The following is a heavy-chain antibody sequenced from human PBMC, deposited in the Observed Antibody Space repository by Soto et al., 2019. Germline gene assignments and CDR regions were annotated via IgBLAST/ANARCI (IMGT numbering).Heavy chain of an antibody. J-gene: IGHJ3*02. V-gene: IGHV3-66*01. CDR1: GFTVTTNY. CDR3: ARDFSGKNDAFDI. CDR2: VYSGGST. Sequence: GGSLRLSCAASGFTVTTNYMSWVRQPPGKGLEWVSVVYSGGSTYYADSVKGRFTVSRDNSKKTLYLQMNSLRAEDTSVYYCARDFSGKNDAFDIWGQGTVVTVSS. D-gene: IGHD3-10*01.